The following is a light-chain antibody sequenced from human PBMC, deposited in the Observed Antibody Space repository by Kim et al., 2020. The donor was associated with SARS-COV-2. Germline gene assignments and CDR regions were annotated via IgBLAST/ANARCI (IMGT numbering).Light chain of an antibody. CDR1: QTISTY. Sequence: DIEMTQSPSSLSAAVGDTVTITCRASQTISTYLNWYQHKPGKAPKLLIYAASSLQGGVPSRFSGHGSGTDFTLTISSLQPEDFATYFCQQSSSSLWTFGQGTKVDIK. CDR3: QQSSSSLWT. V-gene: IGKV1-39*01. CDR2: AAS. J-gene: IGKJ1*01.